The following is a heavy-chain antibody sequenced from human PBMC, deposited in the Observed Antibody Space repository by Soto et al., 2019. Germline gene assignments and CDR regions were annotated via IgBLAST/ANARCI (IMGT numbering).Heavy chain of an antibody. D-gene: IGHD1-20*01. CDR2: SHQSGNT. V-gene: IGHV4-4*02. J-gene: IGHJ4*02. CDR3: ATRDNMKFY. CDR1: GVSISSHDW. Sequence: QVQLQESGPGLVKPSGTLSLTCTVSGVSISSHDWWTWVRQPPGKGLEWIGESHQSGNTNYNSSLGSRVTISVDKSKNQFSLRLSSVTVAGTAVYYCATRDNMKFYWGQGTLVTVSS.